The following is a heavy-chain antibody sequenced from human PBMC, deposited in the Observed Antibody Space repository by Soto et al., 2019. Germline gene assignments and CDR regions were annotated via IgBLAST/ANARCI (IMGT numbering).Heavy chain of an antibody. J-gene: IGHJ4*02. CDR1: GYTFTRYA. CDR3: ARDEDY. V-gene: IGHV1-3*04. CDR2: VNTGNGKT. Sequence: QVQLVQSGAEVKKPGASGKVSCKASGYTFTRYAVHWVRQAPGQSLEWMGWVNTGNGKTKYSEKFQVRVTITRDTSASTAYLELSSLTSEDTAVYYCARDEDYWGQGNLVTVSS.